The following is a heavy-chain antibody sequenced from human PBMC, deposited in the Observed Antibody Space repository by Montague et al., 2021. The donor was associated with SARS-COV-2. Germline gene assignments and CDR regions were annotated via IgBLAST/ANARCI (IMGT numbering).Heavy chain of an antibody. CDR2: ITNGART. J-gene: IGHJ4*02. Sequence: SETLSLTCSVSGGSFDSDNFFWVWMRQPPGKRLEWIGVITNGARTFHNPSLKSRVTISVHTSRNQLSLNVKSVTAADTAVYYCARHRRYDVVTYYPDFWGQGILVTVSS. CDR3: ARHRRYDVVTYYPDF. CDR1: GGSFDSDNFF. D-gene: IGHD3-9*01. V-gene: IGHV4-39*01.